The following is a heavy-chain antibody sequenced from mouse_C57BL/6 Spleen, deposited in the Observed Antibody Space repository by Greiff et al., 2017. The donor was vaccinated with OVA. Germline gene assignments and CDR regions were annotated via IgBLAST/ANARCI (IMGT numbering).Heavy chain of an antibody. CDR3: ARGGLYAMDY. V-gene: IGHV1-55*01. CDR1: GYTFTSYW. J-gene: IGHJ4*01. Sequence: QVQLQQPGAELVKPGASVKMSCKASGYTFTSYWINWVKQRPGQGLEWIGDIYPGSGSTNYNEKFKSKATLTVDTSSSTAYMQLRSLTSEDSAVYYCARGGLYAMDYWGQGASVTVSS. CDR2: IYPGSGST.